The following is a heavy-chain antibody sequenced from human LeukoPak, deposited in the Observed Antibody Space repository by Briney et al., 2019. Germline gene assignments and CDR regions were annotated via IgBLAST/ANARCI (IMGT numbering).Heavy chain of an antibody. CDR3: ARGSWQLAEEVY. J-gene: IGHJ4*02. Sequence: GGSLRLSCVASGFTFSSYSMNWVRQAPGKGLEWVSYISRSSTTIYYSDSVKGRFTISRDNANNSLYLQMNSLRAEDTAVYYCARGSWQLAEEVYWGQGTLVTVSS. CDR2: ISRSSTTI. CDR1: GFTFSSYS. D-gene: IGHD6-6*01. V-gene: IGHV3-48*01.